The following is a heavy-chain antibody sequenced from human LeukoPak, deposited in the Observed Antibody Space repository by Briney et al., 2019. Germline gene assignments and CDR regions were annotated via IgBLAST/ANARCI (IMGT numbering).Heavy chain of an antibody. D-gene: IGHD3-10*01. CDR3: AKDSLWFGEYPSPFDY. J-gene: IGHJ4*02. CDR1: GFTFSSYG. CDR2: IRYDGSNK. Sequence: GGSLRLSCAASGFTFSSYGMHWVRQAPGKGLEWVAFIRYDGSNKYYADSVKGRFTISRDNSKNTLYLQMNSLRAEDTAVYYCAKDSLWFGEYPSPFDYWGQGTLVTVSS. V-gene: IGHV3-30*02.